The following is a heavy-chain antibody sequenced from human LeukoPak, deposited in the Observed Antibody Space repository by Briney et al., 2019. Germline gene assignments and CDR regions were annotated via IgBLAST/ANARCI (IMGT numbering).Heavy chain of an antibody. CDR2: IYRTGST. CDR1: GGSISSSNW. D-gene: IGHD2-2*01. Sequence: PSETLSLTCAVSGGSISSSNWWSWVRQPPGKGLEWIGSIYRTGSTNYNPSLKSRVTISVDTSKNQFSLKVRSVTAADTAVYYCARGDCSSTICYSPMDVWGKGTTVTVSS. J-gene: IGHJ6*03. V-gene: IGHV4-4*02. CDR3: ARGDCSSTICYSPMDV.